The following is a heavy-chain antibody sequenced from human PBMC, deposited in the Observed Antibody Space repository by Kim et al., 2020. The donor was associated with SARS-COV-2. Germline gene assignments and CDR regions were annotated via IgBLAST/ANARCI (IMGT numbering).Heavy chain of an antibody. CDR3: ARFGSDWSLSS. CDR2: INTDGSFT. J-gene: IGHJ4*02. D-gene: IGHD6-19*01. V-gene: IGHV3-74*01. Sequence: GGSLRLSCAGSGFTFSSDWMHWVRQAPGKGLEWVSRINTDGSFTTNADSVKGQFTISRDNAKNTLYLQMNSLRAEDTAVYYCARFGSDWSLSSWGQGTLVTVSS. CDR1: GFTFSSDW.